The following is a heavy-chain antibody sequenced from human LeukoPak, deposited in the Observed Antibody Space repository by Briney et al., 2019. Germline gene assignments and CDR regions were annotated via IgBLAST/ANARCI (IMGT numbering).Heavy chain of an antibody. CDR3: AKANGGYYDSSGYFLHY. CDR1: GFTFRSHA. J-gene: IGHJ4*02. D-gene: IGHD3-22*01. CDR2: IWYDGSNK. Sequence: GTSLRLSCATSGFTFRSHAMHWVRQSPGKGLEWVAQIWYDGSNKYYADSVKGRFTISRDNPKNTLDLQMNSLRVEDTAVYYCAKANGGYYDSSGYFLHYWGQGTLVTVSS. V-gene: IGHV3-33*06.